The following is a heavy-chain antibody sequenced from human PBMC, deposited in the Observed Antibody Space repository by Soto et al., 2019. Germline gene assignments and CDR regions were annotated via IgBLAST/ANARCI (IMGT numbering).Heavy chain of an antibody. J-gene: IGHJ6*03. Sequence: EVQLVESGGGLVQPGRSLRLSCAASGFTFHDYAIHWVRQAPGKGLEWVSGITWNGGSMGYADSVQGRFSISRDNTRNFLYLQMNSLRAEDTALYYCAKSPRIAAAGVNYLYSYMDVGGEGTAVTVS. D-gene: IGHD6-13*01. CDR3: AKSPRIAAAGVNYLYSYMDV. CDR1: GFTFHDYA. CDR2: ITWNGGSM. V-gene: IGHV3-9*01.